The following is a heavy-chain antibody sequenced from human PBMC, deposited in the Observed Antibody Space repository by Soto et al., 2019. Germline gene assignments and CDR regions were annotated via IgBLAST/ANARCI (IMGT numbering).Heavy chain of an antibody. CDR3: ARDMDDGYSGYDWFALTPGVDY. D-gene: IGHD5-12*01. V-gene: IGHV3-30-3*01. J-gene: IGHJ4*02. Sequence: QVQLVESGGGVVQPGRSLRLSCAASGFTFSSYAMHWVRQAPGKGLEWVAVISYDGSNKYYADSVKGRFTISRDNSKNTLYLQMNSLRAEDTAVYYCARDMDDGYSGYDWFALTPGVDYWGQGTLVTVSS. CDR1: GFTFSSYA. CDR2: ISYDGSNK.